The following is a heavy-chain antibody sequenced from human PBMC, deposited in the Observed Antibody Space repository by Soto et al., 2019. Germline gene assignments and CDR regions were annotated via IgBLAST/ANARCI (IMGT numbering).Heavy chain of an antibody. CDR1: GFTFSSYA. CDR2: ISGSGGST. J-gene: IGHJ5*02. Sequence: PGGSLRLSCAASGFTFSSYAMSWVRQAPGKGLEWVSAISGSGGSTYYADSVKGRFTISRDNSKNTLYLQMNSLRAEDTAVYYCAKAQRVTVARGWNWFDPWGQGTLVIVSS. D-gene: IGHD6-19*01. V-gene: IGHV3-23*01. CDR3: AKAQRVTVARGWNWFDP.